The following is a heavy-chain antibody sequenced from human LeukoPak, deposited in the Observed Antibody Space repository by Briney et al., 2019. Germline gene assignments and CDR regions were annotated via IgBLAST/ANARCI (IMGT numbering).Heavy chain of an antibody. CDR2: ISYDGSNK. CDR1: GFTFSSYG. CDR3: ARDRWFGEPQDY. D-gene: IGHD3-10*01. J-gene: IGHJ4*02. Sequence: PGRSLRLSCAASGFTFSSYGMHWVRQAPGKGLEGVAVISYDGSNKYYADSVKGRFTISRDNSKNTLYLQMNSLRAEDTAVYYCARDRWFGEPQDYWGQGTLVTVSS. V-gene: IGHV3-30*03.